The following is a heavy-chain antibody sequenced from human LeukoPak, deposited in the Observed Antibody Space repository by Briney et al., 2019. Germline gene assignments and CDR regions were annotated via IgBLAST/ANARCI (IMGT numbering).Heavy chain of an antibody. V-gene: IGHV4-39*07. Sequence: SETLSLTCTVSGGSITSSSHYWGWIRQPPGKGLEWIGSIYYSGSTYYNLSLKSRVTISVDTSKNQFSLKLSSVTAADTAVYYCARARRYNWNDGSFDYWGQGTLVTVSS. CDR3: ARARRYNWNDGSFDY. D-gene: IGHD1-20*01. J-gene: IGHJ4*02. CDR1: GGSITSSSHY. CDR2: IYYSGST.